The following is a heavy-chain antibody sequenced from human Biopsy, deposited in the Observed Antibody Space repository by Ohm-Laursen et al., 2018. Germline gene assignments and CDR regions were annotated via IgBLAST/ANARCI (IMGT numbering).Heavy chain of an antibody. D-gene: IGHD7-27*01. Sequence: SLRLSCTASGFTFSYHGVHWVRQAPGKGLEWVAVISYDGRNQFYADSVKGRFTISRDNSKNTLYLQMNNLRAEDTAVFYCAKDLRNNNWGVENWGQGTLVTVSS. V-gene: IGHV3-30*18. CDR3: AKDLRNNNWGVEN. J-gene: IGHJ4*02. CDR2: ISYDGRNQ. CDR1: GFTFSYHG.